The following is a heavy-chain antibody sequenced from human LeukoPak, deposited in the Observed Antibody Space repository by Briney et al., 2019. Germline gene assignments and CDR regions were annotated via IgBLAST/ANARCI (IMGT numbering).Heavy chain of an antibody. CDR1: GFTFDDYG. J-gene: IGHJ6*03. Sequence: GGSLRLSCAASGFTFDDYGMSWVRHAPGKGLEWVSGINWNGGSTVYADSVKGRFTISRDNAKNSLYLQINSLRAEDTALYYCARVGFSGTRKYYYYYYYMDVWGKGTTVTGSS. CDR3: ARVGFSGTRKYYYYYYYMDV. V-gene: IGHV3-20*04. CDR2: INWNGGST.